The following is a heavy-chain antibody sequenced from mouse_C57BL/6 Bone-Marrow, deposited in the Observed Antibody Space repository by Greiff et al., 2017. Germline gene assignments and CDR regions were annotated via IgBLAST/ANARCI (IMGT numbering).Heavy chain of an antibody. Sequence: QVQLQQPGAELVRPGSSVKLSCKASGYTFTSYWLDWVQQRPGQGLEWIGNIYPSDRETHYTQKFKDKATLTVDKSSSTAYMPLSSLTSEDSAVYYCARRGIYYYGSLDYWGQGTTLTVSS. J-gene: IGHJ2*01. CDR3: ARRGIYYYGSLDY. V-gene: IGHV1-61*01. CDR2: IYPSDRET. D-gene: IGHD1-1*01. CDR1: GYTFTSYW.